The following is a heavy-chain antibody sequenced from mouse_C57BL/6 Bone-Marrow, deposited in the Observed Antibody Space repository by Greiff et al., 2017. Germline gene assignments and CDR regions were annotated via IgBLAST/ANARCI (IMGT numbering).Heavy chain of an antibody. CDR2: INPSSGYT. CDR3: ARVYYVYDGFAY. CDR1: GYTFPSYT. Sequence: QVQLQQSGAELARPGASVKMSCKASGYTFPSYTMHWVKQRPGQGLEWIGYINPSSGYTKYNQKFKDKATLTADNSSRTAYMQLSSLTSEDSAVYYCARVYYVYDGFAYWGQGTLVTVSA. D-gene: IGHD2-2*01. J-gene: IGHJ3*01. V-gene: IGHV1-4*01.